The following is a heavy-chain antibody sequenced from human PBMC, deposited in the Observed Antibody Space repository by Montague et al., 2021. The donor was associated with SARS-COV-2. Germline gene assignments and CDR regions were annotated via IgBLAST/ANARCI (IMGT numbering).Heavy chain of an antibody. CDR3: ARGGGNVLTNYYYYYLDV. CDR2: INRRGNT. D-gene: IGHD4-23*01. J-gene: IGHJ6*03. V-gene: IGHV4-34*01. Sequence: SETRSLTCAVYGGSFSGWYWSWVRQPPGKGLEWIGEINRRGNTIYNPSLKSRVTISEDTSKSQFSLKLSSVTAADTAVYYRARGGGNVLTNYYYYYLDVWGTGTTVTVSS. CDR1: GGSFSGWY.